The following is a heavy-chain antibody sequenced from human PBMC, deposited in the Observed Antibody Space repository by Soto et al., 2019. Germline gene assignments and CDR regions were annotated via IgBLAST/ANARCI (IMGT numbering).Heavy chain of an antibody. D-gene: IGHD2-2*01. CDR2: ISGSGGST. V-gene: IGHV3-23*01. Sequence: GGSLRLSCAASGFTFSSYAMSWVRQAPGKGLEWVSAISGSGGSTYYADSVKGRFTISRDNSKNTLYLQMNGLRAEDTAVYYCANTLPPTGEGCSSTSCYGILDYWGQGTLVTVSS. CDR3: ANTLPPTGEGCSSTSCYGILDY. J-gene: IGHJ4*02. CDR1: GFTFSSYA.